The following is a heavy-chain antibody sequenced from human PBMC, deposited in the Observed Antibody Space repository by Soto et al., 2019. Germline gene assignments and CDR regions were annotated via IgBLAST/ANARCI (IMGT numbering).Heavy chain of an antibody. D-gene: IGHD6-13*01. CDR2: INPSGGST. CDR3: AREAAAEIYYYGMDV. J-gene: IGHJ6*02. Sequence: ASVKVSCKASGYTFTSYYMHWVRQAPGQGLEWMGIINPSGGSTSYAQKFQGRVTMTRDTSTSTVYMELSSLRSEDTAVYYCAREAAAEIYYYGMDVWGQGTTVTVSS. V-gene: IGHV1-46*01. CDR1: GYTFTSYY.